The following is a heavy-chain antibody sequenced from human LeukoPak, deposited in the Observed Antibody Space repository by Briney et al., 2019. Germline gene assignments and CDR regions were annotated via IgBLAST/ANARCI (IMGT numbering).Heavy chain of an antibody. CDR3: AXXXXAIGYYYYGMDV. CDR2: ISAYNGNT. V-gene: IGHV1-18*01. D-gene: IGHD2-21*02. Sequence: ASVKVSCKASGHTFTSYGISWVRQAPGQGLEWMGWISAYNGNTNYAQKLQGRVTMTTDTSTSTAYMELRSLRSDDTAVYYCAXXXXAIGYYYYGMDVWGQGTTVTVSS. J-gene: IGHJ6*02. CDR1: GHTFTSYG.